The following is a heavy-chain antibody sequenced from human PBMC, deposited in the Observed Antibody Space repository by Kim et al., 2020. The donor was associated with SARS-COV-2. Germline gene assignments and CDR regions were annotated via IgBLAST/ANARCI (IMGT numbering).Heavy chain of an antibody. Sequence: SETLSLTCTVSGGSVSSGSYYWSWIRQPPGKGLEWIGYIYYSGSTNYNPSLKSRVTISVDTSKNQFSLKLSSVTAADTAVYYCARHGIAAWDYWGQGTLVTVSS. D-gene: IGHD6-25*01. CDR1: GGSVSSGSYY. CDR3: ARHGIAAWDY. CDR2: IYYSGST. J-gene: IGHJ4*02. V-gene: IGHV4-61*01.